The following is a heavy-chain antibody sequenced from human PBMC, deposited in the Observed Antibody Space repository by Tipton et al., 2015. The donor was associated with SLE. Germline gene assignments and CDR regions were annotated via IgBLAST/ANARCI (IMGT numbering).Heavy chain of an antibody. CDR2: IYYSGST. Sequence: TLSLTCTVSGCSISSSSYYWGWIRQPPGKGLEWLVSIYYSGSTYYHPSLKSRVTISVDTSKNQFSLKLSSVTAADTAVYYCARVPSVVVRAARFDYWGQGTLVTGSS. CDR1: GCSISSSSYY. V-gene: IGHV4-39*07. CDR3: ARVPSVVVRAARFDY. D-gene: IGHD2-2*01. J-gene: IGHJ4*02.